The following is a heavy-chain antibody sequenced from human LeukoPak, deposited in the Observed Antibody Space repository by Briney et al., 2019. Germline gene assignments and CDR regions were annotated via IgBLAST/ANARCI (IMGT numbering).Heavy chain of an antibody. J-gene: IGHJ4*02. Sequence: GGSLRLSCAASGFTFSSYWMSWVRQAPGKGLEWVANIKQDGSEKYYVDSVKGRFTISRDNAKNSLYLQMNSLRAEDTAVYYCARIRTMSRGVPEDYWGQGTLVTVSS. CDR3: ARIRTMSRGVPEDY. V-gene: IGHV3-7*01. CDR1: GFTFSSYW. CDR2: IKQDGSEK. D-gene: IGHD3-10*01.